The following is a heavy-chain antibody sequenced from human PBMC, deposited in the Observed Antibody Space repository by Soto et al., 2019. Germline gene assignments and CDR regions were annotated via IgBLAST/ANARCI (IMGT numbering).Heavy chain of an antibody. Sequence: QVQLVESGGGVVQPGRSLRLSCAASGFTFSSYAMHWVRQAPGKGLEWVAVISYDGSNKYYADSVKGRFTISRDNSKNTLYLQMNSLRAEDTAVYYCAREGSPPSPTLCAFDIWGQGTMVTVSS. CDR2: ISYDGSNK. D-gene: IGHD3-16*01. CDR1: GFTFSSYA. CDR3: AREGSPPSPTLCAFDI. J-gene: IGHJ3*02. V-gene: IGHV3-30-3*01.